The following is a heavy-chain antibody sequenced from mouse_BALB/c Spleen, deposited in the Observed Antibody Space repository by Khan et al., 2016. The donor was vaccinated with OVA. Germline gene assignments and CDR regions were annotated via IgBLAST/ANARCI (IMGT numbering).Heavy chain of an antibody. J-gene: IGHJ2*01. Sequence: VELVESGPGLVAPSQSLSITCTVSGFSFTSYGVHWVRQPPGKGLEWLGVIWAGGSTNYNSALMSRLSSSKDNSKSQVFLKMNSLQTDYTAMYYCARLEDIWGQGTTLTVSS. CDR1: GFSFTSYG. D-gene: IGHD1-3*01. V-gene: IGHV2-9*02. CDR3: ARLEDI. CDR2: IWAGGST.